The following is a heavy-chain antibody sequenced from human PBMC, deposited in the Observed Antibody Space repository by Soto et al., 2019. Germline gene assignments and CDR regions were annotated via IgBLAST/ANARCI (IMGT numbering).Heavy chain of an antibody. J-gene: IGHJ6*02. V-gene: IGHV1-46*01. CDR2: INPSGGST. Sequence: SXKVSYKASGYTXTSYYMDLVRQAPGQGLEWIGIINPSGGSTSYAQKFQGRVTMTRDTSTSTVYMELSRLRSEDTAVYYCAREDDSYGMDVWGQGTTGTVS. CDR3: AREDDSYGMDV. CDR1: GYTXTSYY. D-gene: IGHD3-3*01.